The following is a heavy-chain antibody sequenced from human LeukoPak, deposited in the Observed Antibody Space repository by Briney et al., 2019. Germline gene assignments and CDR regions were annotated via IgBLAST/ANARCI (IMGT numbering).Heavy chain of an antibody. V-gene: IGHV3-48*03. J-gene: IGHJ4*02. D-gene: IGHD1-26*01. CDR3: ARVRYSGSSFHLDY. Sequence: GGSLRLSCAASGFTFSSYEMNWVRQAPGKGLEWVSYISSSGSTIYYADSVKGRFTISRDNAKNSLYLQMNSLRAEDTAVYYCARVRYSGSSFHLDYWGQGTLVTVSS. CDR2: ISSSGSTI. CDR1: GFTFSSYE.